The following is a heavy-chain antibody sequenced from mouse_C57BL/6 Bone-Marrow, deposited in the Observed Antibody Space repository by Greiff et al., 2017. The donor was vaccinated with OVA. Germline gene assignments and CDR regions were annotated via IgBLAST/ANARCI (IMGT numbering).Heavy chain of an antibody. D-gene: IGHD1-1*01. Sequence: QVQLQQSGAELMKPGASVKLSCKATGYTFTGYWIEWVKQRPGHGLEWIGETLPGSGSTNYNEKFKGKATFTADTSSNTAYMQLSSLTTEDSAIYYCARSPYYYGSSYPIYYAMDYWGQGTSVTVSS. J-gene: IGHJ4*01. V-gene: IGHV1-9*01. CDR2: TLPGSGST. CDR1: GYTFTGYW. CDR3: ARSPYYYGSSYPIYYAMDY.